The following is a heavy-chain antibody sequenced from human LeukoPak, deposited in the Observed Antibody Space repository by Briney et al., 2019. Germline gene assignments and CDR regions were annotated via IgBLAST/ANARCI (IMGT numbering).Heavy chain of an antibody. CDR1: GGSINSYY. J-gene: IGHJ4*02. CDR3: ARRSCSGSTCYPIIDY. CDR2: IYYSGNT. Sequence: SETLSLTCTVSGGSINSYYWIWIRQPPGKGLEWIGYIYYSGNTKYNPSLKSRVTISVDTSKNQFSLKLSSVTAADMAVYYCARRSCSGSTCYPIIDYWGRGTLVTVSS. D-gene: IGHD2-15*01. V-gene: IGHV4-59*08.